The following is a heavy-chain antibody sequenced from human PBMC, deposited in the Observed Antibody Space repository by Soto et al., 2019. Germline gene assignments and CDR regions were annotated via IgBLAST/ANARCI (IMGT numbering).Heavy chain of an antibody. V-gene: IGHV4-31*03. J-gene: IGHJ6*02. D-gene: IGHD3-3*01. CDR1: GGSISSGGYY. CDR3: ARDRRGYYDFWSGSYYYGMDV. Sequence: PSETLSLTCTVSGGSISSGGYYWSWIRQHPGKGLEGIGYIYYSGSTYYNPSLKSRVTISVDTSKNQFSLKLSSVTAADTAVYYCARDRRGYYDFWSGSYYYGMDVWGQGTTVTVSS. CDR2: IYYSGST.